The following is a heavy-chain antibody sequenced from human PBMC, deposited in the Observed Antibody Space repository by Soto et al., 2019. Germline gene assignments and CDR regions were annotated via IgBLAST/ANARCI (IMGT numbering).Heavy chain of an antibody. D-gene: IGHD6-6*01. V-gene: IGHV1-2*04. Sequence: GASVKFSCTASGYTFTGYYMHWVRQAPGQGLEWMGWINPNSGGTNYAQKFQGWVTMTRDTSISTAYMELSRLRSDDTAVYYCARDLIAARPGYYYGMDVWGQGTTVTV. J-gene: IGHJ6*02. CDR2: INPNSGGT. CDR3: ARDLIAARPGYYYGMDV. CDR1: GYTFTGYY.